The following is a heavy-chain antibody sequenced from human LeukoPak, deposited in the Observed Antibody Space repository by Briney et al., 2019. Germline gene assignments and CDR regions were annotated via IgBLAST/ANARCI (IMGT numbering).Heavy chain of an antibody. CDR3: AVGWLVPDAVDI. V-gene: IGHV3-7*01. D-gene: IGHD6-19*01. Sequence: GGSLRLSCAASGFTFSSYWMSWVRQAPGKGLEWVANIKQDGSEKYYVDSVKGRLTISRDNAKNSLYLQMNSLRAEDTAVYYCAVGWLVPDAVDIWGQGTMVTVSS. CDR2: IKQDGSEK. J-gene: IGHJ3*02. CDR1: GFTFSSYW.